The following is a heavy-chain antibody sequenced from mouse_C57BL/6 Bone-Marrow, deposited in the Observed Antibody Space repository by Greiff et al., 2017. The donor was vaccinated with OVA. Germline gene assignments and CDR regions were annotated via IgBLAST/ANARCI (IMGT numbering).Heavy chain of an antibody. CDR2: FHPYNDDT. D-gene: IGHD1-1*01. J-gene: IGHJ3*01. Sequence: QVQLQQSGAELVKPGASVKMSCKASGSPLPTYRIEWMKQNHGKSLEWIGNFHPYNDDTKYNEKFKGKATLTVEKSSSTVYLELSRLTSDDSAVYYCARGYYGSPFAYWGQGTLVTVSA. V-gene: IGHV1-47*01. CDR3: ARGYYGSPFAY. CDR1: GSPLPTYR.